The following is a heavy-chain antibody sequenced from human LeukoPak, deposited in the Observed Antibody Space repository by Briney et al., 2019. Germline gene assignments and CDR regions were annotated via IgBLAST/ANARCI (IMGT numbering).Heavy chain of an antibody. V-gene: IGHV4-59*12. CDR3: ASGHSGYELDYYYYYMDV. D-gene: IGHD5-12*01. J-gene: IGHJ6*03. CDR1: GASISRDY. CDR2: IYNGGST. Sequence: SETLSLTCTVSGASISRDYWTWIRQPPGKGLEWIGYIYNGGSTTYSPSLNSRVTISVDTSKNQFSLKLSSVTAADTAVYYCASGHSGYELDYYYYYMDVWGKGTTVTVSS.